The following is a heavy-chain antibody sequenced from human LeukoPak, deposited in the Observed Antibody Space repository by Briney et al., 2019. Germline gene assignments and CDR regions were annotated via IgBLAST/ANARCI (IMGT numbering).Heavy chain of an antibody. CDR1: GGSISGSSYY. J-gene: IGHJ4*02. CDR2: IYYSGST. D-gene: IGHD6-13*01. Sequence: SETLSLTCTVSGGSISGSSYYWGWIRQPPGKGLEWIGYIYYSGSTNYNPSLKSRVTISVDTSKNQFSLKLSSVTAADTAVYYCARETPAAGPFDYWGQGTLVTVSS. V-gene: IGHV4-61*01. CDR3: ARETPAAGPFDY.